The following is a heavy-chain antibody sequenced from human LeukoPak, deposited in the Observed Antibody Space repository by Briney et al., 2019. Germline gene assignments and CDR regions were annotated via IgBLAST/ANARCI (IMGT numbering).Heavy chain of an antibody. CDR1: GYTFTSYG. CDR2: ISAYNGNT. Sequence: ASVKVSCKASGYTFTSYGISWVRQAPGQGREWMGWISAYNGNTNYAQKLQGRVTMTTDTSTSTAYMELRSLRADDTAVYYCAREGYYDTTAGAFDIWGQGTMVTVSS. V-gene: IGHV1-18*01. D-gene: IGHD3-22*01. CDR3: AREGYYDTTAGAFDI. J-gene: IGHJ3*02.